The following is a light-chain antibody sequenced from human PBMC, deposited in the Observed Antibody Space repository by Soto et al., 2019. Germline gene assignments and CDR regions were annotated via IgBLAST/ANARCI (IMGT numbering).Light chain of an antibody. CDR2: DAS. V-gene: IGKV1-5*01. CDR3: QQYESYPWT. J-gene: IGKJ1*01. CDR1: QSISSW. Sequence: GNRITSTCRASQSISSWLAWYQQKPEKAPKLLIYDASRLENGVPSRISGSGTGTEFTLTISRLQPEDAATYYCQQYESYPWTFGQGTKVDIK.